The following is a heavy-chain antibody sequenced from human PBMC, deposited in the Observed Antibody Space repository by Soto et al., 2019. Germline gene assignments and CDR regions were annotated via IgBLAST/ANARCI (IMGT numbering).Heavy chain of an antibody. J-gene: IGHJ6*01. CDR1: GGSISSGGYS. CDR2: IYQSGIS. V-gene: IGHV4-30-2*01. Sequence: SETLSLTCGVSGGSISSGGYSWNWIRQPPGKGLEWIGYIYQSGISYYNPSLKSRVTISIDRSKNQFSLKLSSVTAADTAMYYCARAHYYYGMDVWGQGTTVTVSS. CDR3: ARAHYYYGMDV.